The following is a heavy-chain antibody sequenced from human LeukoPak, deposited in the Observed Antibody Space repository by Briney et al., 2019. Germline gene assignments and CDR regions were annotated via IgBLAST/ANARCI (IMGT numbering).Heavy chain of an antibody. CDR2: ISGSGGST. CDR1: GFTFTNYA. Sequence: GGSLRLSCAASGFTFTNYAMSWVRQAPGKGLEWVSAISGSGGSTYYADSVKGRFTISRDNSKNTLYLQMNSLRAEDTAVYYCAKAGYYDFWSGYYLNWFDPWGQGTLVTVSS. CDR3: AKAGYYDFWSGYYLNWFDP. J-gene: IGHJ5*02. V-gene: IGHV3-23*01. D-gene: IGHD3-3*01.